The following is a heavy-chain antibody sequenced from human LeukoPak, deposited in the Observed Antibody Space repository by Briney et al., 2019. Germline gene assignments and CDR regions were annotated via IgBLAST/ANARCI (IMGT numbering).Heavy chain of an antibody. J-gene: IGHJ3*02. CDR2: ISSSSSTI. CDR3: ARDGGYDILTGPYAFDI. Sequence: GXEWXXYISSSSSTIYYADSVKGRFTISRDNAKNSLYLQMNSLRAEDTAVYCCARDGGYDILTGPYAFDIWGQGTMVTVSS. D-gene: IGHD3-9*01. V-gene: IGHV3-48*01.